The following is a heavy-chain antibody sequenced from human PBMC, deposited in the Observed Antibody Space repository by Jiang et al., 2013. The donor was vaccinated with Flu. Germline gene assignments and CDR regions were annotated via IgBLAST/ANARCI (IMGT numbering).Heavy chain of an antibody. CDR1: GYSFTSYW. CDR3: ATVKGLYSSSWAGGFDY. Sequence: GAEVKKPGESLKISCKGSGYSFTSYWIGWGRQMPGKGLEWMGIIYPGDSDTRYSPSFQGQVTISADKSISTAYLQWSSLKASDTAMYYCATVKGLYSSSWAGGFDYWGQGTLVTVSS. J-gene: IGHJ4*02. CDR2: IYPGDSDT. D-gene: IGHD6-6*01. V-gene: IGHV5-51*01.